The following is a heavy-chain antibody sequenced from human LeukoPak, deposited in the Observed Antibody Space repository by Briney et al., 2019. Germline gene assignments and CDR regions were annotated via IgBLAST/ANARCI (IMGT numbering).Heavy chain of an antibody. Sequence: PGGSLRLSCAASGFTFSDYYMSWVRQAPGKGLEWVSYISSSGSTKYYADSVKGRFTISRNNTKNSLYLQMNSLRAEDTAVYYCARDLDFSYYFDYWRQGTLVTVSS. V-gene: IGHV3-11*01. D-gene: IGHD6-6*01. J-gene: IGHJ4*02. CDR3: ARDLDFSYYFDY. CDR1: GFTFSDYY. CDR2: ISSSGSTK.